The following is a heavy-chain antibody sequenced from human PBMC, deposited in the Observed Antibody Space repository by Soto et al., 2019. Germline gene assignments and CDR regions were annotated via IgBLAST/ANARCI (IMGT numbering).Heavy chain of an antibody. J-gene: IGHJ4*02. D-gene: IGHD3-3*02. Sequence: GGSLRLSCAASGFTFSSYAMSWVRQAPGKGLEWVANIKQDGSEKYYVDSVKGRFTISRDNAKNSLYLQMNSLRAEDTAVYYCAREVLAPTCFDYWGQGTLVTVSS. CDR1: GFTFSSYA. CDR2: IKQDGSEK. CDR3: AREVLAPTCFDY. V-gene: IGHV3-7*01.